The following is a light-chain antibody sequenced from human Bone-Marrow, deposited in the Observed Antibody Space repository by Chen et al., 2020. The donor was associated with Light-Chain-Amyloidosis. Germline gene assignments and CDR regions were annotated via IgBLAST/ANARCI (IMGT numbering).Light chain of an antibody. Sequence: EFVLTQSPGTVSLSPGEGANLSYRARQTISSNYLTWYQQKFGQAPRLLIYGSSSRATGIPDRFTGSVSGTDFTLTINRLEPEDFALYYCQQYGTSPLTFGGGTKVEIK. CDR1: QTISSNY. CDR3: QQYGTSPLT. CDR2: GSS. J-gene: IGKJ4*01. V-gene: IGKV3-20*01.